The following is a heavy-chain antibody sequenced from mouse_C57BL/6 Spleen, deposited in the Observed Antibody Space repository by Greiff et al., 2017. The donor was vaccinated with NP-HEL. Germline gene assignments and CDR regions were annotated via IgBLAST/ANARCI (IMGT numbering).Heavy chain of an antibody. CDR3: ARSSSGYDY. CDR2: IDPSDSYT. D-gene: IGHD3-2*02. V-gene: IGHV1-50*01. CDR1: GYTFTSYW. J-gene: IGHJ2*01. Sequence: QVQLQQPGAELVKPGASVKLSCKASGYTFTSYWMQWVKQRPGQGLEWIGEIDPSDSYTNYNQKFKGKATLTVDTSSSTSYMQLSSLTSEDSAVYYCARSSSGYDYWGQGTTLTVSS.